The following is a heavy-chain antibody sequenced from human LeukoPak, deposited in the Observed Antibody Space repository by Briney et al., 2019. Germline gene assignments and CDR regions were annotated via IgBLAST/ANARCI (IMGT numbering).Heavy chain of an antibody. CDR3: ARAGRAFDF. CDR2: TAGADDVI. D-gene: IGHD3-10*01. CDR1: GLSFSDNR. Sequence: GGSLRLSCAVSGLSFSDNRMIWVRQAPEKRLEWVAVTAGADDVIQYADSVKGRFTISTDNSKNTVYLQMNSLRAEDTAVYYCARAGRAFDFWGQGTLVTVSS. V-gene: IGHV3-23*01. J-gene: IGHJ4*02.